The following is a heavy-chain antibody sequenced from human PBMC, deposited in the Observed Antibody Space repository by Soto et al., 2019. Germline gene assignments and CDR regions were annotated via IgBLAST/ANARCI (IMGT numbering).Heavy chain of an antibody. CDR3: ARSQRGRTAFTFDY. CDR1: GDSVSNDNYY. J-gene: IGHJ4*02. CDR2: IYYSGTT. D-gene: IGHD3-16*01. Sequence: QVQLQESGPGLVKPSETLSLTCAVSGDSVSNDNYYWSWIRQPPGKGLEWIGYIYYSGTTNYNSYLTSRLSLSVDMSENQFSLKVASVTAADTGVYFCARSQRGRTAFTFDYWGQGALVTVSS. V-gene: IGHV4-61*01.